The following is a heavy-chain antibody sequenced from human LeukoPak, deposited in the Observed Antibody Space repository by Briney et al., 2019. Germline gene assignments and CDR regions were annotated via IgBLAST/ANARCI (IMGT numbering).Heavy chain of an antibody. CDR2: IYYSGST. CDR1: GGSISSNNYY. CDR3: ARRVQQLVFWFDP. J-gene: IGHJ5*02. Sequence: PSETLSLTCTVSGGSISSNNYYWGWIRQPPGKGLEWIGNIYYSGSTYYNPSLKSRVTISVDTSKNQLSLKLNSVTAADTAVYYCARRVQQLVFWFDPWGQGTLVTVSS. D-gene: IGHD6-13*01. V-gene: IGHV4-39*01.